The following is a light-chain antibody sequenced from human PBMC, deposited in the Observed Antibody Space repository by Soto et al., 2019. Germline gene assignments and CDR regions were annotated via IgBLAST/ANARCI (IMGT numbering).Light chain of an antibody. Sequence: EIVLTQAAGTLSLSPGERATLSCRASQSVSSSYLAWYQQKPGQAPRLLIYGASSRATGIPDRFSGSGSGTDFTLTISRLEPEDFAVYYCQQYGSSTTFGQGTK. V-gene: IGKV3-20*01. J-gene: IGKJ1*01. CDR2: GAS. CDR1: QSVSSSY. CDR3: QQYGSSTT.